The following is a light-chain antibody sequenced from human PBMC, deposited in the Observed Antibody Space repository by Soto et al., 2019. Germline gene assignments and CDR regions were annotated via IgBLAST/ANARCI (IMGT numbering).Light chain of an antibody. Sequence: VLTQPRSASGTPGQRFTISCSIISSNFGSNTVNWYQQLPGTAPKLLISNNNQRPSGVPDRFSSSKSGTSASLAIRGLQSEDEATYYCAAWDDSLNGREFGGGTQLTVL. CDR2: NNN. CDR3: AAWDDSLNGRE. J-gene: IGLJ3*02. CDR1: SSNFGSNT. V-gene: IGLV1-44*01.